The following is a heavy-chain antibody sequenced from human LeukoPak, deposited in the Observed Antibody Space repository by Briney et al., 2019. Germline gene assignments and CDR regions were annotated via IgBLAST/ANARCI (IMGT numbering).Heavy chain of an antibody. Sequence: GGTLRLSCAASGFTFSSYAMSWVRQAPGKGLEWVSAISGSGGSTYYADSVKGWFTISRDNSKNTLYLQMNSLRAEDTAVYYCAKDLFIAAAGMRYFDYWGQGTLVTVSS. D-gene: IGHD6-13*01. CDR1: GFTFSSYA. V-gene: IGHV3-23*01. CDR2: ISGSGGST. CDR3: AKDLFIAAAGMRYFDY. J-gene: IGHJ4*02.